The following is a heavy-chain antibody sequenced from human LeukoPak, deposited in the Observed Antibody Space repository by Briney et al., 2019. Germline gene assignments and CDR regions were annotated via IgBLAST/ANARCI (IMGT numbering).Heavy chain of an antibody. D-gene: IGHD3-22*01. CDR2: INHSGST. V-gene: IGHV4-34*01. J-gene: IGHJ4*02. Sequence: SETLSLTCAVYGGSFSGYYWSWIRQPPGKGLERIGEINHSGSTNYNPSLKSRVTISVDTSKNQFSLNLSSVTAADTAVYYCAREDYYDSSGYYFDCWGQGTLVTVSS. CDR3: AREDYYDSSGYYFDC. CDR1: GGSFSGYY.